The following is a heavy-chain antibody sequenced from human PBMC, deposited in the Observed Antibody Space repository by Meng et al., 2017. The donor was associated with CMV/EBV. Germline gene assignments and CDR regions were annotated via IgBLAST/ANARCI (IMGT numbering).Heavy chain of an antibody. J-gene: IGHJ4*02. CDR1: GGSISSGDYY. CDR3: ARAQYSSSCDY. Sequence: VRRQESGPGLLNPYQPLSLPCTVSGGSISSGDYYWSWIRQPPGKGLEWIGYIYYSGSTYYNPSLKSRVTISVDTSKNQFSLKLSSVTAADTAVYYYARAQYSSSCDYWGQGTLVTVSS. CDR2: IYYSGST. D-gene: IGHD6-13*01. V-gene: IGHV4-30-4*08.